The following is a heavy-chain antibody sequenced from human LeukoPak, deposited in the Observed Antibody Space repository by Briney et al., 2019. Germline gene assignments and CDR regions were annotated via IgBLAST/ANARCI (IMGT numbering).Heavy chain of an antibody. Sequence: GGSLRLSCAASGFTFSTFAMHWVRQAPGKGLEWLALISYDGTNKYYADSVKGRFTISRDNSKNTLYLQMNCLRAEDTALYYCARGPPMYSYGSSPYHYDYFAYWGQGSLVTVSS. V-gene: IGHV3-30*04. CDR3: ARGPPMYSYGSSPYHYDYFAY. CDR1: GFTFSTFA. CDR2: ISYDGTNK. D-gene: IGHD3-22*01. J-gene: IGHJ4*02.